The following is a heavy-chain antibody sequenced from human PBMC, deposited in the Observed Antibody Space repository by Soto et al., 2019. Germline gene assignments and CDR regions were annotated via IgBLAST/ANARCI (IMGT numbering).Heavy chain of an antibody. D-gene: IGHD3-9*01. CDR1: GGSFSDYY. V-gene: IGHV4-34*01. CDR3: AGIPYYDILTGYRPGGFDP. Sequence: SETLSLTCAVYGGSFSDYYWSWIRQPPGKGLEWIGEINHNGRTNYNPSLKSRVTMSLDTSKNQFSLRLSSVTAADTAVYYCAGIPYYDILTGYRPGGFDPWGQGTLVTVSS. J-gene: IGHJ5*02. CDR2: INHNGRT.